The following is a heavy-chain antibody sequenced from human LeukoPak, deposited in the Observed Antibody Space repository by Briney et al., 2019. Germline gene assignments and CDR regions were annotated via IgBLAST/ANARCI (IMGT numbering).Heavy chain of an antibody. D-gene: IGHD3-10*01. J-gene: IGHJ6*02. CDR1: GGTFSSYA. CDR2: IIPILGIV. CDR3: AREFRITMVRGVTGYYGMDV. V-gene: IGHV1-69*04. Sequence: WASVKVSCKASGGTFSSYAISWVRQAPGQGLEWMGRIIPILGIVNYAQKFQGRVTITADKSTSTAYMELSSLRSEDTAVYYCAREFRITMVRGVTGYYGMDVWGQGTTVTVSS.